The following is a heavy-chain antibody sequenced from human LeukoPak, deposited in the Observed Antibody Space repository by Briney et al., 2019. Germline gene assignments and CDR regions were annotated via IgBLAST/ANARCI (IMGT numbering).Heavy chain of an antibody. D-gene: IGHD3-22*01. CDR2: IYYSGST. CDR3: ARHYYYDSSGFFDY. Sequence: LSETLSLTCTVSGGSISSSSYYWGWIRQPPGKGLEWIGSIYYSGSTYYNPSLKSRGTISVDTSKNQFSRKLSSVTAADTAVYYCARHYYYDSSGFFDYWGQGALVTVSS. CDR1: GGSISSSSYY. V-gene: IGHV4-39*01. J-gene: IGHJ4*02.